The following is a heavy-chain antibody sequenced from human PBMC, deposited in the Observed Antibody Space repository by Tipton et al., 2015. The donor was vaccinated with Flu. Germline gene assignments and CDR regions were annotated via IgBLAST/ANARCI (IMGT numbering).Heavy chain of an antibody. CDR1: GGSFSGYY. CDR3: ARGLDGFAP. J-gene: IGHJ5*02. CDR2: INHSGST. V-gene: IGHV4-34*01. D-gene: IGHD2-2*03. Sequence: TLSLTCAVYGGSFSGYYWSWIRQPPGKGLEWIGEINHSGSTNYNPSLKSRVTISVDTSKNQFSLKLSSVTAADTAVYYCARGLDGFAPWGQGTRVTVSS.